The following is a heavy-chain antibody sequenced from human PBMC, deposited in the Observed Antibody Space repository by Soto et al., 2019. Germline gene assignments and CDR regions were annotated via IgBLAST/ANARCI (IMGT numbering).Heavy chain of an antibody. V-gene: IGHV3-30*07. Sequence: DSVKDRFTISRDNTKNTLLLEMNSLRVEDTAVYYCARDAGGTIDYWCQGTLVAVSS. D-gene: IGHD2-8*01. CDR3: ARDAGGTIDY. J-gene: IGHJ4*02.